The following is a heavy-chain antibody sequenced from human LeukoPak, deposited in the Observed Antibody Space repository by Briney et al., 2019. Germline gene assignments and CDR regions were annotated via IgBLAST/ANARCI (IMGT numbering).Heavy chain of an antibody. Sequence: PGGSLRLSCAASGYTFSRYEMNWVRQAQGKGLEWVSYISSSGSTIYYADSVKGRFTISRDNAKNSLYLQMNSLRAEDTAVYYCARVRAVAGGNYFDYWGQGTLVTVSS. CDR3: ARVRAVAGGNYFDY. CDR2: ISSSGSTI. D-gene: IGHD6-19*01. CDR1: GYTFSRYE. V-gene: IGHV3-48*03. J-gene: IGHJ4*02.